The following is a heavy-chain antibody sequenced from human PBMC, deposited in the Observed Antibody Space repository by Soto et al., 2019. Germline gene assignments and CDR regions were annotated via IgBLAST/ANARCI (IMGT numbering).Heavy chain of an antibody. J-gene: IGHJ4*02. CDR3: AKDNSPYSYGYMDY. CDR1: GFTFNSNA. D-gene: IGHD5-18*01. Sequence: GGSLRLSCAASGFTFNSNAMSWVRQAPGKGLEWVSSISGSGATTFYADSVKGRFTISRDNSKNTLYLQMSSLRAEDTAVYYCAKDNSPYSYGYMDYWGQGTLVTVSS. V-gene: IGHV3-23*01. CDR2: ISGSGATT.